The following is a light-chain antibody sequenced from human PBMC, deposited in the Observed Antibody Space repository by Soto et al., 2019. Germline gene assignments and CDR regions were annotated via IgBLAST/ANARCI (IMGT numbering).Light chain of an antibody. J-gene: IGLJ2*01. V-gene: IGLV2-8*01. CDR1: RSDVGGYNY. CDR3: SSYAGSDIVV. CDR2: EVN. Sequence: QSALTQPPSASGSPGQSVTLSCTGTRSDVGGYNYVSWYQQHPGKAPKLMIYEVNKRPSGVPDRFSGSKSGNTASLTVSGLQAEDEAHYYCSSYAGSDIVVFGGGTKVTVL.